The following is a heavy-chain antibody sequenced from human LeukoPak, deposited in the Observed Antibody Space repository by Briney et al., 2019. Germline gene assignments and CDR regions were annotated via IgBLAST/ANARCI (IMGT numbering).Heavy chain of an antibody. D-gene: IGHD6-13*01. CDR1: GYSISSGYY. CDR2: IYHSGDT. J-gene: IGHJ4*02. CDR3: ARDTAAAPGGLTRYYFDY. V-gene: IGHV4-38-2*02. Sequence: SETLSLTCTVSGYSISSGYYWGWIRQPPGKGLEWIGSIYHSGDTYYNPSLKSRVTMSVDTSKNQFSLKLSSVTAADTAVYYCARDTAAAPGGLTRYYFDYWGQGTLVTVSS.